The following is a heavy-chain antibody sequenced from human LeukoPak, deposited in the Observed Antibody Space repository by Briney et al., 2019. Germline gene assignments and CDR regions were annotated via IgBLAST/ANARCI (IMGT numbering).Heavy chain of an antibody. V-gene: IGHV4-39*01. J-gene: IGHJ4*02. CDR1: GGPISSTTHY. CDR3: ARRGLTETSGTLDC. CDR2: IYYSGRT. Sequence: SETLSLTCTVSGGPISSTTHYCGWIRQPPGKGLERIGSIYYSGRTFYNSSLKIRVPISVDTSKNQLSLKLTSVTAADTAVYFCARRGLTETSGTLDCWGPGTLVTVSS. D-gene: IGHD3-10*01.